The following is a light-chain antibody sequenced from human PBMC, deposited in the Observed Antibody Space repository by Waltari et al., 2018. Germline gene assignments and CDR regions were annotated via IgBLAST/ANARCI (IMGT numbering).Light chain of an antibody. CDR1: NIGSKN. Sequence: SYVLTQPPSVSVAPGKTARITCGGSNIGSKNVNWYQQKPGQAPVLVIYYDSDRPSGIPERFPGSNSGNTATLTISRVEAGDEADYYCQVWESYGDHLVVFGGGTNLTVV. CDR3: QVWESYGDHLVV. J-gene: IGLJ2*01. CDR2: YDS. V-gene: IGLV3-21*01.